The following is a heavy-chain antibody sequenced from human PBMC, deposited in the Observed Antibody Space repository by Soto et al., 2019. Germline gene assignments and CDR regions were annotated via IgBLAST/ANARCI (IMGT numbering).Heavy chain of an antibody. J-gene: IGHJ4*02. CDR3: ASAAVTGTAGLDF. V-gene: IGHV1-2*02. Sequence: SVKVSCKASGYTFSGFYMHWVRQAPGQGLEWMGWINPNSSGTKSAEKFQGRVTMTRDTSISTAYMELSRLTSDDTAVYYCASAAVTGTAGLDFWGQGTQVTVSS. CDR1: GYTFSGFY. CDR2: INPNSSGT. D-gene: IGHD6-19*01.